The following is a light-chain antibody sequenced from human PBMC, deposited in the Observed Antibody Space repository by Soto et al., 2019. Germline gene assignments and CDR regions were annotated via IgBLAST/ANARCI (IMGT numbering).Light chain of an antibody. J-gene: IGKJ1*01. CDR1: QSVSNN. CDR2: GAS. V-gene: IGKV3-15*01. CDR3: LQYHSYWT. Sequence: EMVMTQSPATLSVSPGERATLSCRASQSVSNNLAWYQQQPGQAPRLLIYGASTRATGFPARFSGSGSGTEFTLTISSLQTDDFSTYYCLQYHSYWTFGQGTKVDIK.